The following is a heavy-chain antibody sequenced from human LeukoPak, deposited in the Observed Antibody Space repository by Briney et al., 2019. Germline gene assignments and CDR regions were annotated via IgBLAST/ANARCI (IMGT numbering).Heavy chain of an antibody. Sequence: VASVKVSCKASGYTFTGYYMHWVRQAPGQGLEWMGWINPNSGGTNYAQKFQGRVTMTRDTSISTAYMELRSLRSDDTAVYYCARDRSILGFDYWGQGTLVTVSS. D-gene: IGHD6-6*01. CDR1: GYTFTGYY. J-gene: IGHJ4*02. CDR3: ARDRSILGFDY. V-gene: IGHV1-2*02. CDR2: INPNSGGT.